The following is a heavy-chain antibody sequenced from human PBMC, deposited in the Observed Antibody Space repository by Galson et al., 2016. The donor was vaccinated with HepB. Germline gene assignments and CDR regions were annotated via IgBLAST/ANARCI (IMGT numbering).Heavy chain of an antibody. J-gene: IGHJ6*03. Sequence: TLSLTCTVSGGSITSSGYFWSWLRQDPGKGLEWIGYMYYSGSTYYNPSLKSRVTISVDTSKNRFSLKVDSVTAADTAVYYCARGEDFYYYMDVWGKGTTVTVS. D-gene: IGHD3-16*01. CDR1: GGSITSSGYF. CDR2: MYYSGST. V-gene: IGHV4-31*03. CDR3: ARGEDFYYYMDV.